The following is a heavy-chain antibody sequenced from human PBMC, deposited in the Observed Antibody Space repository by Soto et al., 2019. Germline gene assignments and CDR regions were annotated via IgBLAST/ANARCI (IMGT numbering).Heavy chain of an antibody. Sequence: QVQLVESRGGVVQPGRSLRLSCAASGFTFSNYIMDWVRQAPGKGLEWVALILYDGSNKYYADSVKGRFTISRDNSKNTLYLQMDSLRAEDTAVYYCSREDYWGQGTLVTVSS. CDR2: ILYDGSNK. V-gene: IGHV3-30-3*01. J-gene: IGHJ4*02. CDR1: GFTFSNYI. CDR3: SREDY.